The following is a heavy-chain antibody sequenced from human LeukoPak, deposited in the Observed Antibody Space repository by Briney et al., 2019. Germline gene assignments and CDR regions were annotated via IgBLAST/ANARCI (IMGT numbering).Heavy chain of an antibody. CDR1: GFIFTTSA. Sequence: GGSLRLSCEASGFIFTTSAFSWVRQAPGKGLEWVSFISSGGGTTSHSDSVRGRFTISRDNAKNSLYLQMNSLRAEDTAVYYCARETYCTNTSCPIGDHFDYWGQGTLVTVSS. CDR3: ARETYCTNTSCPIGDHFDY. CDR2: ISSGGGTT. J-gene: IGHJ4*02. V-gene: IGHV3-48*04. D-gene: IGHD2-2*01.